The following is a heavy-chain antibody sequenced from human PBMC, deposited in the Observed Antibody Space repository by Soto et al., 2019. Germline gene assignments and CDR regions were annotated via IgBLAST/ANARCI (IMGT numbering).Heavy chain of an antibody. CDR3: ARADYEILTGSYAMDV. D-gene: IGHD3-9*01. CDR2: VSTSVAT. J-gene: IGHJ6*02. CDR1: GGSISSGGYY. Sequence: SETLSLTCTVSGGSISSGGYYWSWIRQHPGKGLEWIGRVSTSVATNYNPSLESRVTMSVDTSKKQFSLKLTSVTAADTAVYFCARADYEILTGSYAMDVWGQGTTVTVSS. V-gene: IGHV4-61*02.